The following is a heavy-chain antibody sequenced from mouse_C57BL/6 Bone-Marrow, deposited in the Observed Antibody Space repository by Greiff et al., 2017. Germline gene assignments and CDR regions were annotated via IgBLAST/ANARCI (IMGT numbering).Heavy chain of an antibody. V-gene: IGHV1-42*01. J-gene: IGHJ3*01. CDR3: ARGWLPFAY. CDR2: INPSTGGT. Sequence: VQLKQSGPELVKPGASVKISCKASGYSFTGYYMNWVKQSPEKSLEWIGEINPSTGGTTYNQKFKAKATLTVDKSSSTAYMQLKSLTSEDSAVYYCARGWLPFAYWGQGTLVTVSA. CDR1: GYSFTGYY. D-gene: IGHD2-3*01.